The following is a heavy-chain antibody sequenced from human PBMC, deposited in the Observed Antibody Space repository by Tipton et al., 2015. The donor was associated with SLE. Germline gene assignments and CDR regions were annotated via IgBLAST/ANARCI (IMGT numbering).Heavy chain of an antibody. D-gene: IGHD2-2*01. CDR3: VVCSPSSCSYFDY. CDR1: GGSITHYY. V-gene: IGHV4-4*07. J-gene: IGHJ4*02. Sequence: TLSLTCTVSGGSITHYYWGWVRQPAGKGLEWIGRICCGGSTKYNPSLDSRVSLSVDASKDQFSLKLSSVTAADTAVYYCVVCSPSSCSYFDYWGQGTLVTVTS. CDR2: ICCGGST.